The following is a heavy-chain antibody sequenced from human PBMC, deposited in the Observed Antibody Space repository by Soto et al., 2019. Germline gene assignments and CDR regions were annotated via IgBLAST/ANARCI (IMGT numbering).Heavy chain of an antibody. J-gene: IGHJ5*02. CDR1: GYSLTEYY. Sequence: ASVKVSCKASGYSLTEYYLHWVRQAPGQGLEWMGWIIPIFGTANYAQKFQGRVTITADKSTSTAYMELSSLRSEDTAVYYCARMIAARLSRSLNWFDPWGQGTLVTVSS. CDR2: IIPIFGTA. D-gene: IGHD6-6*01. CDR3: ARMIAARLSRSLNWFDP. V-gene: IGHV1-69*06.